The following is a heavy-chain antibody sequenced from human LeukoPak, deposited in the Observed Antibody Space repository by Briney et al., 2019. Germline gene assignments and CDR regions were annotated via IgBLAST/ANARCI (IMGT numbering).Heavy chain of an antibody. V-gene: IGHV3-21*01. D-gene: IGHD6-19*01. CDR1: GFTFSSYS. Sequence: PGGSLRLSCAASGFTFSSYSMNWVRQAPGKGLEWVSSISSSSSYIYYADSVKGRFTISRDNAKNSLHLQMNSLRAEDTAVYYCARTGEWLENFDYWGQRTLGTVSS. CDR3: ARTGEWLENFDY. CDR2: ISSSSSYI. J-gene: IGHJ4*02.